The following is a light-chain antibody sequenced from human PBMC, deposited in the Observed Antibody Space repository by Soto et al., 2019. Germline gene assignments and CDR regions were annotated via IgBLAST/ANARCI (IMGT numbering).Light chain of an antibody. CDR2: AAS. J-gene: IGKJ1*01. CDR3: QQSYSTPQT. V-gene: IGKV1-39*01. CDR1: QSISSY. Sequence: GDRVPIPCRASQSISSYLNWYQQKPGKAPKLLIYAASSLQSGVPSRFSGSGSGTDFTLTISILQPEDFATYYCQQSYSTPQTFCQVTKVDI.